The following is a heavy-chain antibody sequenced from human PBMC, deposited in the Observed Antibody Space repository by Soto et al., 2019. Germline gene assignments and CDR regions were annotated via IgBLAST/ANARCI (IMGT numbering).Heavy chain of an antibody. D-gene: IGHD3-22*01. Sequence: ASVKVSCKASGYTFTGYYMHWVRQAPGQGLEWMGWISAYNGDTNYAQKLQGRVTMTTDTSTSTAYMELRSLRSDDTAVYYCARGVYYYDSSGYVGAFDIWGQGTMVTVSS. J-gene: IGHJ3*02. CDR1: GYTFTGYY. V-gene: IGHV1-18*04. CDR3: ARGVYYYDSSGYVGAFDI. CDR2: ISAYNGDT.